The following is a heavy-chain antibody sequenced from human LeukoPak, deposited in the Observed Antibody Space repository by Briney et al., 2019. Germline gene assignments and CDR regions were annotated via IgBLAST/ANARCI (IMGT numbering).Heavy chain of an antibody. CDR1: GGSISSGSHY. Sequence: SETLSLTCTVSGGSISSGSHYWSWIRQPAGKGLEWIGRIYTSGSTNYNPSLKSRVTISVDTSKNQFSLKLSSVTAADTAVYYCAREYSSSWLYYYYGMDVWGQGTTVTVSS. V-gene: IGHV4-61*02. J-gene: IGHJ6*02. CDR3: AREYSSSWLYYYYGMDV. D-gene: IGHD6-13*01. CDR2: IYTSGST.